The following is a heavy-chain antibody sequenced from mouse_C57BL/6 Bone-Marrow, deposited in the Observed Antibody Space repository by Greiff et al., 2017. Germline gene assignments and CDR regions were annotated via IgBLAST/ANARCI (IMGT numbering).Heavy chain of an antibody. CDR2: IYPGNSDT. V-gene: IGHV1-5*01. J-gene: IGHJ4*01. D-gene: IGHD2-5*01. CDR1: GYTFTSYW. CDR3: YCSNYVGAMDY. Sequence: EVQLQQSGTVLARPGASVKMSCKTSGYTFTSYWMHWVKQRPGQGLEWIGAIYPGNSDTSYNQKFKGKAKLTAVTSASTAYMELSSLTNEDAAVYYCYCSNYVGAMDYWGQGTSVTVSS.